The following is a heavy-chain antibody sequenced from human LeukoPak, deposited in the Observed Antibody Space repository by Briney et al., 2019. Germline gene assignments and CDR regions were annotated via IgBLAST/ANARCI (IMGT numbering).Heavy chain of an antibody. CDR2: IKQDGSEK. CDR1: GFTFSSYW. CDR3: AREGKWLAIDAFDI. J-gene: IGHJ3*02. Sequence: GGSLRLSCAASGFTFSSYWMSWVRQAPGKGLEWVANIKQDGSEKYYVDSVKGRFTISRDNAKNSLYLQMNSLRAEDTAVYYCAREGKWLAIDAFDIWGQGTMITVSS. D-gene: IGHD3-22*01. V-gene: IGHV3-7*01.